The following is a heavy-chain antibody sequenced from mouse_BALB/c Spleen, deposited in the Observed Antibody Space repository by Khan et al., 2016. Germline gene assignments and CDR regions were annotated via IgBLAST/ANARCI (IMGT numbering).Heavy chain of an antibody. CDR3: ARGRGRAY. CDR2: ISYSGST. CDR1: GYSITSDYA. J-gene: IGHJ3*01. Sequence: EVQLQESGPGLVKPSQSLSLTCTVTGYSITSDYAWNWIRQFPGNKLEWMGYISYSGSTSYNPSLKSRISITRDTSKNQFFLQLNSVTTEDTATYYCARGRGRAYWGQGTLVTVSA. V-gene: IGHV3-2*02.